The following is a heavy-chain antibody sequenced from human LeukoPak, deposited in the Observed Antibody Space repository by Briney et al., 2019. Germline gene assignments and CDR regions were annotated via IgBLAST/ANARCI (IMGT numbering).Heavy chain of an antibody. V-gene: IGHV3-23*01. D-gene: IGHD3-10*01. CDR3: AKGSITMVRGVTSFDY. J-gene: IGHJ4*02. Sequence: GSLRLSCAASGFTFSSYAISWVRQAPGKGLEWVSAISGSGGSTYYADSVKGRFTISRDNSKNTLYLQMNSLRAEDTAVYYCAKGSITMVRGVTSFDYWGQGTLVTVSS. CDR1: GFTFSSYA. CDR2: ISGSGGST.